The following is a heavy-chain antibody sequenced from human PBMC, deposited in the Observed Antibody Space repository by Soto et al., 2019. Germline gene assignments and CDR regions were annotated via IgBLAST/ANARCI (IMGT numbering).Heavy chain of an antibody. CDR1: GFTFSSYS. J-gene: IGHJ4*02. CDR2: ISSSSSYI. V-gene: IGHV3-21*01. Sequence: PGGSLRLSCAASGFTFSSYSMNWVRQAPGKGLEWVSSISSSSSYIYYADSVKGRFTISRDNAKNSLYLQMNSLRAEDTAVYYCARDQYGDYAYDYWGQGTLVNVSS. CDR3: ARDQYGDYAYDY. D-gene: IGHD4-17*01.